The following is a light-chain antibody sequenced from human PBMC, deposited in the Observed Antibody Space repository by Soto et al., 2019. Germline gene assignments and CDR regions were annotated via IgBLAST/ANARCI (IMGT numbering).Light chain of an antibody. CDR3: QHYNNWPLEGT. J-gene: IGKJ1*01. Sequence: EIVMTQSPATLSVSPGERATLSCRASQSVSSNLAWYQQKPGQAPRLLIYGASTRATGIPARFSGSGSGTEFTRTISSLQSEDFAVYYCQHYNNWPLEGTCGQGTKVEIK. CDR2: GAS. CDR1: QSVSSN. V-gene: IGKV3-15*01.